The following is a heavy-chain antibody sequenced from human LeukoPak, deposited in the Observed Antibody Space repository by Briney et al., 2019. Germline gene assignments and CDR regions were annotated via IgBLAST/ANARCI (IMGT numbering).Heavy chain of an antibody. CDR1: GGSFSGYY. CDR3: ARRDYYGSGSYYTHY. V-gene: IGHV4-34*01. D-gene: IGHD3-10*01. Sequence: SETLSLTCAVYGGSFSGYYWSWIRQPPGKGLEWIGEINHRGSTNYNPSLKSRVTISVDTSKNQFSLKLSSVTAADTAVYYCARRDYYGSGSYYTHYWGQGTLVTVSS. CDR2: INHRGST. J-gene: IGHJ4*02.